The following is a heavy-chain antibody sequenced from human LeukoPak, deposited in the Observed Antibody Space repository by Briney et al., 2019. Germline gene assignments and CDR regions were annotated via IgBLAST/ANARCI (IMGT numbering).Heavy chain of an antibody. CDR3: ARASPYYDYVWGSQPPYYYYGMDV. CDR2: INSDGSST. V-gene: IGHV3-74*01. D-gene: IGHD3-16*01. Sequence: GGSLRLSCAASGFTFSSYWMHWVRQAPGKGLVWVSRINSDGSSTSYADSVKGRFTISRDNSKNTLYLQMNSLRAEDTAVYYCARASPYYDYVWGSQPPYYYYGMDVWGQGTTVTVSS. J-gene: IGHJ6*02. CDR1: GFTFSSYW.